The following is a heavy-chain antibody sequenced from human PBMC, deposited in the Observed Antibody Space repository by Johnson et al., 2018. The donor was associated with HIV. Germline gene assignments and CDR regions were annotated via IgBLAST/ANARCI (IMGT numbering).Heavy chain of an antibody. CDR1: GFTFSSYG. CDR3: ARGGVYAFDI. V-gene: IGHV3-30*03. D-gene: IGHD3-16*01. Sequence: VQLVESGGGVVQPGRSLRLSCAASGFTFSSYGMHWVRQAPGKGLEWVAVISYDGSNKYYADSVKGRFTISRDNSKNTLYLQMNSLRAEDTAVYYCARGGVYAFDIWGQGTMVTVSS. J-gene: IGHJ3*02. CDR2: ISYDGSNK.